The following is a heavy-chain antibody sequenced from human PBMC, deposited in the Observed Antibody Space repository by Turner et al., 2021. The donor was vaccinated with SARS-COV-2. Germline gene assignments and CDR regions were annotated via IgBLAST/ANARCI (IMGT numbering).Heavy chain of an antibody. CDR3: ATIAAAGPDFYYYGMDV. Sequence: EVQLVESGGGLVKPGGSLRLSCAASGFTLSSYSMNWVRQAPGKGLEWVSAISSSSSYIYYADSVKGRFTISRDNAKNSLYLQLNSLRAEDTAVYYCATIAAAGPDFYYYGMDVWGQGTTVTVSS. V-gene: IGHV3-21*01. J-gene: IGHJ6*02. CDR2: ISSSSSYI. CDR1: GFTLSSYS. D-gene: IGHD6-13*01.